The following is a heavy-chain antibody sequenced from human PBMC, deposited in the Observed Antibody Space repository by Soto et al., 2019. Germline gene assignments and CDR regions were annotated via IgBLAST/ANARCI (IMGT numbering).Heavy chain of an antibody. CDR2: IDPSDSQH. CDR3: ERTIYDSDTGPHFHYYFDA. CDR1: GYSFAGYW. J-gene: IGHJ4*02. Sequence: GESLNFSCKGSGYSFAGYWITGARRQPGKGLRWIGRIDPSDSQHYYRPSFRGDVTISVTKSITTVFLQWSSLRASDTAMYYCERTIYDSDTGPHFHYYFDAWGQGTPVTVSS. D-gene: IGHD3-22*01. V-gene: IGHV5-10-1*01.